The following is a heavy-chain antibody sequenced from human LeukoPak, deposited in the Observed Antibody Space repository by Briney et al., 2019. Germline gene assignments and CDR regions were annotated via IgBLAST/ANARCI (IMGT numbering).Heavy chain of an antibody. V-gene: IGHV1-18*01. CDR3: ATPQVGQGGSGYLYYYYYMDV. D-gene: IGHD5-12*01. J-gene: IGHJ6*03. CDR1: GYTFTNYG. Sequence: ASVKVSCKASGYTFTNYGISWVRQAPGQGLEWMGWISAYNGNTNYAQKLQGRVTMTTDTSTSTAYMELRSLRSDDTAVYYCATPQVGQGGSGYLYYYYYMDVWGKGTTVTVSS. CDR2: ISAYNGNT.